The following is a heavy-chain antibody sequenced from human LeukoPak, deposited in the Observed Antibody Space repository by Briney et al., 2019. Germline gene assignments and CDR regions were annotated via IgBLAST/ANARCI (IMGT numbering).Heavy chain of an antibody. CDR1: GYSISSGYY. J-gene: IGHJ4*02. V-gene: IGHV4-38-2*02. CDR3: ARVPAARSGFYFDY. CDR2: IYHSGST. D-gene: IGHD3-10*01. Sequence: KASETLSLTCTVSGYSISSGYYWGWIRQPPGKGLEWIGSIYHSGSTYYNPSLKSRVTISIDTSKNQFSLKLSSVTAADTAVYYCARVPAARSGFYFDYWGQGTLVTVSS.